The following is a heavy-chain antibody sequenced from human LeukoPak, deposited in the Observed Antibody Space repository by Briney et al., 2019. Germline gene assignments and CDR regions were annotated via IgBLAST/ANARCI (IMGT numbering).Heavy chain of an antibody. J-gene: IGHJ4*02. V-gene: IGHV1-24*01. CDR1: GYTLTELS. CDR2: FDPEDGET. CDR3: AKVAGYSYGCDY. D-gene: IGHD5-18*01. Sequence: ASVKVSCKVSGYTLTELSMHWVRQAPGKGLEWMGGFDPEDGETIYAQKFQGRVTMTEDTSTDTAYMELSSLRSEDTAVYYCAKVAGYSYGCDYWGQGTLVTVSS.